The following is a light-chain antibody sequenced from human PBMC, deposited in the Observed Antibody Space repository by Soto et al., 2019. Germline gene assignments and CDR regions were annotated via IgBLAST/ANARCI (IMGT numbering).Light chain of an antibody. CDR3: SSYAGSSTLV. CDR2: EVS. Sequence: QSALTQPASVSGSPGQSITISCTGTSSDVGGYNSVSWYQQHPGKAPKLLIYEVSNRPSGFSNRFSVSKSGNTASLTISGLQAEDEADYYCSSYAGSSTLVFGTGTKVTVL. V-gene: IGLV2-14*01. CDR1: SSDVGGYNS. J-gene: IGLJ1*01.